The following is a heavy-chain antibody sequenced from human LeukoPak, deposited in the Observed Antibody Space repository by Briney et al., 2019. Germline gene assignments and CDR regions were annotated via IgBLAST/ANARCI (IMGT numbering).Heavy chain of an antibody. J-gene: IGHJ4*02. V-gene: IGHV3-30-3*01. CDR1: GFTFSSYA. CDR2: ISYDGSNK. D-gene: IGHD5-24*01. Sequence: GGSLRLSCAASGFTFSSYAMHWVRQAPGKGLEWVAVISYDGSNKYYADSVKGRFTISRDNSKNTLYLQMNSLRAEDTAVYYCASRDGYNIGNYWGQGTLDTVSS. CDR3: ASRDGYNIGNY.